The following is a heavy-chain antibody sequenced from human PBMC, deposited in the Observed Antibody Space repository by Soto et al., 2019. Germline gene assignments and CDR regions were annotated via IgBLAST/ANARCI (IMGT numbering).Heavy chain of an antibody. V-gene: IGHV1-69*02. Sequence: GAAVKVCCKASGGTFSSYTISWVRQAPGQGLEWMGRIIPILGIANYAQKFQGRVTITADKSTSTAYMELSSLRSEDTAVYYCATLGPDILTGYHPAAFAIWGQGTMVTVSS. CDR1: GGTFSSYT. CDR3: ATLGPDILTGYHPAAFAI. CDR2: IIPILGIA. J-gene: IGHJ3*02. D-gene: IGHD3-9*01.